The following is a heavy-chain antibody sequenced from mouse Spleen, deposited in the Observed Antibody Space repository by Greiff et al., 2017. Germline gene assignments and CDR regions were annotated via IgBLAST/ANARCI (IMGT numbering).Heavy chain of an antibody. J-gene: IGHJ1*01. Sequence: QVQLQQPGAELVKPGASVKLSCKASGYTFTSCWMHWVKQRPGRGLEWIGRIDPNGGGTKYNEKFKSKAILTVDKPSSTAYMQLSSLASEDSAVYYCARSPLYGNYERYFDIWGAGTTVTVSS. CDR1: GYTFTSCW. V-gene: IGHV1-72*01. CDR2: IDPNGGGT. D-gene: IGHD2-1*01. CDR3: ARSPLYGNYERYFDI.